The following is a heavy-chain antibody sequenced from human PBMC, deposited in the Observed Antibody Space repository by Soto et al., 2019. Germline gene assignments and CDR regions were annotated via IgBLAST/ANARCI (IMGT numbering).Heavy chain of an antibody. CDR3: ARLHGYCISSSCHGHYAMDV. J-gene: IGHJ6*02. D-gene: IGHD2-2*01. CDR2: IYFGGNT. Sequence: PSETLSLTCTVSGGSIFSSTYYWGWIRQPPGKGLEWIGSIYFGGNTYYNPSLKSRVTISVDRSKNQFSLKVTSVTAADTAVYYCARLHGYCISSSCHGHYAMDVWGQGTTVTVSS. V-gene: IGHV4-39*01. CDR1: GGSIFSSTYY.